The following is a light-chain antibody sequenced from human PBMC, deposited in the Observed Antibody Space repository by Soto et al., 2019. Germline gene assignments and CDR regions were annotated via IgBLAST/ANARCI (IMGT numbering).Light chain of an antibody. CDR3: QQRSNWPLLT. V-gene: IGKV3-11*01. CDR2: DAS. Sequence: EIVLTQSPATLSLSPGERATLSCRASQSVSSYLAWYQQKPGQAPRLLIYDASNRATGIPARFSGSGSGTDLTLTIISLEPEDFAVYYCQQRSNWPLLTFGGGTKVEIK. CDR1: QSVSSY. J-gene: IGKJ4*01.